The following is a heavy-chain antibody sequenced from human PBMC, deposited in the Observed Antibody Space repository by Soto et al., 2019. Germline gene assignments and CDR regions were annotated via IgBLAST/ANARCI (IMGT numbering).Heavy chain of an antibody. D-gene: IGHD2-2*01. J-gene: IGHJ6*02. CDR2: ISGSGGST. CDR1: GFTFNSCA. Sequence: EVQLLESGGGLVQPGGSLRLSCAASGFTFNSCAMSWVRQAPGKELEWVSAISGSGGSTDYADSVKGRFTISRDNSKNTLFLQMNSLTSGDTAVYYCAKYLYQFSYYGMDVWGQGTTVSVSS. CDR3: AKYLYQFSYYGMDV. V-gene: IGHV3-23*01.